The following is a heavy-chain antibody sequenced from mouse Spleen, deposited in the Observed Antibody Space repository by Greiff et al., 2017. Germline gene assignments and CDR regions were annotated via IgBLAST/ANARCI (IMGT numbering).Heavy chain of an antibody. V-gene: IGHV5-6*01. CDR2: ISSGGSYT. CDR1: GFTFSSYG. D-gene: IGHD2-4*01. CDR3: ARHWDDYELPFAY. Sequence: EVKLQESGGDLVKPGGSLKLSCAASGFTFSSYGMSWVRQTPDKRLEWVATISSGGSYTYYPDSVKGRFTISRDNAKNTLYLQMSSLKSEDTAMYYCARHWDDYELPFAYWGQGTLVTVSA. J-gene: IGHJ3*01.